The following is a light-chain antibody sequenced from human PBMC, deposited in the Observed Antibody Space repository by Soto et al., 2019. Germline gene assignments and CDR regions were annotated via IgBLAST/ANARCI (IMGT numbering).Light chain of an antibody. V-gene: IGKV1-5*01. J-gene: IGKJ1*01. Sequence: DIQLTQSPSTLSASVGDRITLTCRASQSINIWLAWYQQTPGKAPKILIFDAYRLATGVPSRFSGRGSGTEFTLTISGLHPDDFATYYCQQYNGYSTWTFGQGTRVETK. CDR3: QQYNGYSTWT. CDR2: DAY. CDR1: QSINIW.